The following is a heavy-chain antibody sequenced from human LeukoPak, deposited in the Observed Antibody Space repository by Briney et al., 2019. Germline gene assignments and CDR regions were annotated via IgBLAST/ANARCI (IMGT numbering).Heavy chain of an antibody. CDR1: GFSLSTSGAG. CDR2: IFWDDDK. V-gene: IGHV2-5*02. CDR3: ARRCSSASCYLY. D-gene: IGHD2-2*01. J-gene: IGHJ4*02. Sequence: SGPTLVNPTQTLTLTCTFSGFSLSTSGAGVGWIRQPPGKALEWLALIFWDDDKRYSPSLKSRLTITKDTSKNQVVLTMINVDPVDTATYYCARRCSSASCYLYWGQGTLVTVSS.